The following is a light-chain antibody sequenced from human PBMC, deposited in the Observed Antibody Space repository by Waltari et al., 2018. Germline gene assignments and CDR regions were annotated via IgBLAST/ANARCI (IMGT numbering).Light chain of an antibody. J-gene: IGKJ2*01. CDR1: QSVLYSSNKKNF. Sequence: DIVMTQSPDSLAVSLGERATINCKSSQSVLYSSNKKNFLGWYQQKTGQPPKLLIYRASTREDGVPDRFRGSGSGTDFTLTISSLQAEDWAVYYCQQYYSTPYAFGQGTKLEIK. CDR3: QQYYSTPYA. V-gene: IGKV4-1*01. CDR2: RAS.